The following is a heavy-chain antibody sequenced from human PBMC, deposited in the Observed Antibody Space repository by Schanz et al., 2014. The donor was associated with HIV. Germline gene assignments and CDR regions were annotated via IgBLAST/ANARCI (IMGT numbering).Heavy chain of an antibody. CDR1: GFIFSSYG. V-gene: IGHV3-33*01. CDR3: ARAFSVGQLVRVVDS. CDR2: IWYDGSNQ. J-gene: IGHJ4*02. Sequence: QVQLVESGGGVVQPGRSLRLSCAASGFIFSSYGIHWVRQAPGKGLEWVALIWYDGSNQYYADSVKGRFTISRDNSKNTLYLQMNSLRAEDTAVYYCARAFSVGQLVRVVDSWGQGTPVTVSS. D-gene: IGHD6-6*01.